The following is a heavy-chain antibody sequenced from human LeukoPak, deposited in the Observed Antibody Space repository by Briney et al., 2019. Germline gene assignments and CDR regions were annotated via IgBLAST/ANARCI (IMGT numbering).Heavy chain of an antibody. D-gene: IGHD5-12*01. CDR2: INPNSGVT. Sequence: ASVKVSCKASGYTFTGFFMHWVRQAPGQGREWMGWINPNSGVTNYAQKFQGRVTMTRDTSISTAYMELNRLRSDDTAVYYCTRGANIVASGGGWFDPWGQGTLVTVSS. J-gene: IGHJ5*02. CDR1: GYTFTGFF. V-gene: IGHV1-2*02. CDR3: TRGANIVASGGGWFDP.